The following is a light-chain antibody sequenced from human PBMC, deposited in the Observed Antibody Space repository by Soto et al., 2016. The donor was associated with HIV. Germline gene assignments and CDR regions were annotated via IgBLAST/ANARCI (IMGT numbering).Light chain of an antibody. CDR1: SLRNYY. Sequence: SSELTQDPAVSVALGQTVRITCRGDSLRNYYASWYQQKPGQAPVLVIYGRNNRPSGIPDRFSGSTSGNTASLTITGAQAEDEADYYCNSRDTGDNYVVFGGGTKLTVL. J-gene: IGLJ2*01. CDR2: GRN. CDR3: NSRDTGDNYVV. V-gene: IGLV3-19*01.